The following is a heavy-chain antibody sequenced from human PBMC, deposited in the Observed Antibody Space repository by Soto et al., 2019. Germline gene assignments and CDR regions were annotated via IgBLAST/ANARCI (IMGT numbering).Heavy chain of an antibody. CDR1: GYTFTSYG. J-gene: IGHJ6*02. Sequence: QVQLVQSGVEVKKPGASVKVSCKASGYTFTSYGISWVRQAPGQGLEWMGWISAYNGNTNYAQKLQGRVTMTTDTSTSTAYMELRSLRSDDTAVYYCAREGYCSGGSCYTPNYYYYYGMDVWGQGTTVTVSS. V-gene: IGHV1-18*01. CDR3: AREGYCSGGSCYTPNYYYYYGMDV. CDR2: ISAYNGNT. D-gene: IGHD2-15*01.